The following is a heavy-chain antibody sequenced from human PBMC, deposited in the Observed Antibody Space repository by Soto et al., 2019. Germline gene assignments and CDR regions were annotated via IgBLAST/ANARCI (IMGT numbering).Heavy chain of an antibody. CDR3: AHRPRGYSRGWPFDY. CDR2: IYWDDDK. J-gene: IGHJ4*02. CDR1: GFSLSTSGVG. V-gene: IGHV2-5*02. Sequence: QITLKESGPTLVKPTQTLTLTCTFSGFSLSTSGVGVGWIRQPPGKALEWLALIYWDDDKRYSPSLKSRLTITKDTSKNQVVLTMTNMDPVDTATYYCAHRPRGYSRGWPFDYWGQGTLVTVSS. D-gene: IGHD6-19*01.